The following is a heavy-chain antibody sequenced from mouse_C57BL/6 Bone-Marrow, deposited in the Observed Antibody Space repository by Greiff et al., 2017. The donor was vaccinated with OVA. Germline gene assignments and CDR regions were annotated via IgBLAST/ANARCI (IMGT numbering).Heavy chain of an antibody. J-gene: IGHJ1*03. CDR3: ARLWYYWYFDV. CDR2: ISSGGSYT. Sequence: EVQLQESGGDLVKPGGSLKLSCAASGFTFSSYGMSWVRQTPDKRLEWVATISSGGSYTYYPDSVKGRFTITRDKAKNTLYLQMSSLKSEDTAIYYCARLWYYWYFDVWGTGTTVTVSS. V-gene: IGHV5-6*01. D-gene: IGHD2-1*01. CDR1: GFTFSSYG.